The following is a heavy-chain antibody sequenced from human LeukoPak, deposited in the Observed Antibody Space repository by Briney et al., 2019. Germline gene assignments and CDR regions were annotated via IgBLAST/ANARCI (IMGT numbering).Heavy chain of an antibody. CDR1: GFTFNHAW. J-gene: IGHJ4*02. CDR3: VRGVTMIRGAVMYPFFFDF. Sequence: GGSLRLSCAASGFTFNHAWMSWVRQAPGKGLEWVANINLDGSEKFHVDSVKGRFTISRDNAKSALYLQMNSLRAADTAMYFCVRGVTMIRGAVMYPFFFDFWGRGTLVTVSS. V-gene: IGHV3-7*03. CDR2: INLDGSEK. D-gene: IGHD3-10*01.